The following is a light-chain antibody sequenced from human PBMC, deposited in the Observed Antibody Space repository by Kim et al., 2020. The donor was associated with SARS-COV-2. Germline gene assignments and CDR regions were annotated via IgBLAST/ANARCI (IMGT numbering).Light chain of an antibody. CDR2: GAS. CDR3: QQYNNWPPT. V-gene: IGKV3-15*01. CDR1: QSVSSN. Sequence: EIAMTQSPATLSVSPGERATLSCRASQSVSSNFAWYQQKPGQAPRLLIYGASTRATGIPARFSGSGSETEFTLTISSLKSEDFAVYYCQQYNNWPPTFGQGTKVDIK. J-gene: IGKJ1*01.